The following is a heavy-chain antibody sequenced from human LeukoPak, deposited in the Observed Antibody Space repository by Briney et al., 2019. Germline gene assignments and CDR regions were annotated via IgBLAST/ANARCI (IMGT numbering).Heavy chain of an antibody. CDR2: INPNSGGT. Sequence: ASVTVSCTASGYTFTVYYIHWVRQAPGQGLEWMGRINPNSGGTNYAQKFQGRVTMTRDTSISTAYMELSSLRSDDTAVYYCAAEAVVIPNAFDIWGQGTMVTVSS. D-gene: IGHD3-22*01. V-gene: IGHV1-2*06. CDR1: GYTFTVYY. CDR3: AAEAVVIPNAFDI. J-gene: IGHJ3*02.